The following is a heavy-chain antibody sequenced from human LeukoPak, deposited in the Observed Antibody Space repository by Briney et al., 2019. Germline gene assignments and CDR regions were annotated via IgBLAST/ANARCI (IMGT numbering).Heavy chain of an antibody. V-gene: IGHV4-39*01. D-gene: IGHD3-10*01. CDR3: ARGTPMVRGVIILGYFDI. CDR1: GGSISSSGYY. CDR2: IYYSGTT. J-gene: IGHJ3*02. Sequence: PSDTLSLTCTLSGGSISSSGYYWGWIRQPPGKGLAWMGSIYYSGTTYYNPSLKSRITISVYTSKNQLSLKLSSVTAADTAVYYCARGTPMVRGVIILGYFDIWGQGTMVTVSS.